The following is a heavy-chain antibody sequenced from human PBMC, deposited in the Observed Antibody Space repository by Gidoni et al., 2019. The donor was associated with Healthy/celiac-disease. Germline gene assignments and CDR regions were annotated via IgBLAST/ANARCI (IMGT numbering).Heavy chain of an antibody. CDR3: AREGSWWWFDP. Sequence: EVLLVQSGGGLIHPGGSLRLSCAASGFIVSSTYMSWVRQAPGKGLEWVSVIYSGGSTYYADSVKGRFTISRDNSKNTLYLQMNSLRAEDTAVYYCAREGSWWWFDPWGQGTLVTVSS. V-gene: IGHV3-53*01. CDR2: IYSGGST. D-gene: IGHD6-13*01. CDR1: GFIVSSTY. J-gene: IGHJ5*02.